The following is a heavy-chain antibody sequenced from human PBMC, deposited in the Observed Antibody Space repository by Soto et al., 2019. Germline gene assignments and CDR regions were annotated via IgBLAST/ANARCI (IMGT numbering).Heavy chain of an antibody. CDR1: GYTFSSYG. Sequence: QVQLVQSGAEVKKPGASVKVSCKASGYTFSSYGINWVRQAPGQGLGWMGWISGFNGNTNYVQNLQGRVTMTRDTSTRTAYMGLMSLRSDDTAVYYCARVGFLTGYAIFDYWGQGTLVTVSS. V-gene: IGHV1-18*01. J-gene: IGHJ4*02. D-gene: IGHD3-9*01. CDR2: ISGFNGNT. CDR3: ARVGFLTGYAIFDY.